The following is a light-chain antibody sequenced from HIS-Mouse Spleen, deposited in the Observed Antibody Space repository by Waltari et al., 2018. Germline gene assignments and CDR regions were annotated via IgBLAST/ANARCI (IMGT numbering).Light chain of an antibody. CDR2: DVS. J-gene: IGLJ2*01. V-gene: IGLV2-14*03. CDR3: SSYTSSSTGV. Sequence: QSALTQPASVSGSPGQSITISCTGTSSDVGGYNYVSWYQQHPGQAPKLMIYDVSTRPSGVPNLFSGSKAGNTASLTISGLQAEDEADYYCSSYTSSSTGVFGGGTKLTVL. CDR1: SSDVGGYNY.